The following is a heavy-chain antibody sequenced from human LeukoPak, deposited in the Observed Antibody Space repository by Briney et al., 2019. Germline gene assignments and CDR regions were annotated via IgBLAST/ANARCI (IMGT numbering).Heavy chain of an antibody. CDR1: GFTFSRYA. J-gene: IGHJ6*02. V-gene: IGHV3-23*01. CDR2: IGGLGEST. Sequence: GGSLRLSCETSGFTFSRYAMTWVRQAPGKRLEWVSTIGGLGESTNYGDSVKGRFTISRDNSKNTLYLQMNNLRAEDTAVYYCAKDRDIILTGHGMDVWGQGTTVTVSS. D-gene: IGHD3-9*01. CDR3: AKDRDIILTGHGMDV.